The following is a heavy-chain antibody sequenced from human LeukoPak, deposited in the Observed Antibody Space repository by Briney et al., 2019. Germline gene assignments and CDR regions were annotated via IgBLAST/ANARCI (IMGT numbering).Heavy chain of an antibody. CDR3: TTDSGSYYDAFDI. CDR2: IKSKTDGGTT. J-gene: IGHJ3*02. V-gene: IGHV3-15*01. CDR1: GFTFSNAW. D-gene: IGHD1-26*01. Sequence: GGSLRLSCAASGFTFSNAWMSWVPQAPGKGLDSVGRIKSKTDGGTTDYAAPVKGRFTISRDDSKNTLYLQMNSLKTEDTAVYYCTTDSGSYYDAFDIWGQGTMVTVSS.